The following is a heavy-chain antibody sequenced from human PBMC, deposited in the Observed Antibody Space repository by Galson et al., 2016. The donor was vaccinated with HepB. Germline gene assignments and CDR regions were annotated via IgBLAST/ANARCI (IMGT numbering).Heavy chain of an antibody. Sequence: PALVKPTQTLTLTCTFSGFSLSTSGVGAGWIRQPPGKALEWLALIYWDDDNRYSPSLKSRLTITKDTSKNQVVLTMTNMDPVDTATYYCAHRRYEGTYYNGSGVANWGQGTLVTVSS. CDR3: AHRRYEGTYYNGSGVAN. CDR1: GFSLSTSGVG. D-gene: IGHD3-10*01. J-gene: IGHJ4*02. CDR2: IYWDDDN. V-gene: IGHV2-5*02.